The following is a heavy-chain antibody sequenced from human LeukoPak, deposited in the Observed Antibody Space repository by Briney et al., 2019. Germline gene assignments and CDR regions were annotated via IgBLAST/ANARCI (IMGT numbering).Heavy chain of an antibody. J-gene: IGHJ4*02. CDR1: GYTFTGYY. V-gene: IGHV1-2*04. D-gene: IGHD6-19*01. CDR3: ARGEYSSGWYAY. CDR2: INPNSGGT. Sequence: ASVNVSCKASGYTFTGYYMHWVRQAPGQGLEWMGRINPNSGGTNYAQKFQGWVTMTRDTSISTAYMELSRLRSDDTAVYYCARGEYSSGWYAYWGQGTLVTVSS.